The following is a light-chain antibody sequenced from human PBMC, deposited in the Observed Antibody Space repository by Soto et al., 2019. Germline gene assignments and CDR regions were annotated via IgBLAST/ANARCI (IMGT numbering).Light chain of an antibody. CDR1: QGISSY. V-gene: IGKV1-9*01. CDR2: AES. J-gene: IGKJ2*01. Sequence: DIQLTQSPSFLSASVGDRVTITCRASQGISSYLAWYQQRPGKAPKLLIYAESTLQSGVPSRFSGSGSGTEFNLTISSLQPEDFATFYCQQLNSYPRTFGQGTKLEIK. CDR3: QQLNSYPRT.